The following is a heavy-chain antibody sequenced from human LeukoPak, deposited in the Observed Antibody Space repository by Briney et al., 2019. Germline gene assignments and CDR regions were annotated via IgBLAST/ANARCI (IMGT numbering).Heavy chain of an antibody. CDR2: INSDGSST. V-gene: IGHV3-74*01. CDR1: GSTFSSYW. Sequence: GGSLRLSCAASGSTFSSYWMHWVRQAPGEGLVWVSRINSDGSSTSYADSVKGRFTISRDNAKNALYLQMNSLRAEDTAIYYCARGSQWSGYYNYWGQGTLVTVSS. J-gene: IGHJ4*02. D-gene: IGHD3-3*01. CDR3: ARGSQWSGYYNY.